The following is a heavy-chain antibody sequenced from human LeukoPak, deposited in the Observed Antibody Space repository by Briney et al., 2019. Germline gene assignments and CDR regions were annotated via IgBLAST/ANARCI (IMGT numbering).Heavy chain of an antibody. CDR1: GFTFNNYA. D-gene: IGHD6-19*01. CDR2: ISGSGGTT. V-gene: IGHV3-23*01. J-gene: IGHJ4*02. Sequence: PGGSLRLSCAASGFTFNNYAMNWVRQAPGKGLEWVSVISGSGGTTYYADSVKGRFTISRDNSKNTLYLQMNSLRAEDTAVYYCAMLGAVAGKGGQFDYWGQGTLVTVSS. CDR3: AMLGAVAGKGGQFDY.